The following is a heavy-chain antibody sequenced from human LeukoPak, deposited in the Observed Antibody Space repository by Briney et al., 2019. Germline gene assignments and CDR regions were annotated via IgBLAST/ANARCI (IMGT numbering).Heavy chain of an antibody. D-gene: IGHD3-10*01. Sequence: PGGSLRLSCAASGVTFNSYTMNWVRQVPGKGLEWVSSISSSSSYIYYADSVKGRFTISRGNAKNSLYLQMNSLRAEDTAVYYRARDPAIYGSGSYYNHWGQGTLVTVSS. CDR1: GVTFNSYT. CDR3: ARDPAIYGSGSYYNH. J-gene: IGHJ5*02. V-gene: IGHV3-21*01. CDR2: ISSSSSYI.